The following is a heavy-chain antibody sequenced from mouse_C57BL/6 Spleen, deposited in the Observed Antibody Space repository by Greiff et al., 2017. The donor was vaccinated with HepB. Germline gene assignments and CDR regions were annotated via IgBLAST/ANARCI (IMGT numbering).Heavy chain of an antibody. CDR2: IHPNSGST. Sequence: QVQLQQPGAELVKPGASVKLSCKASGYTFTSYWMHWVKQRPGQGLEWIGMIHPNSGSTNYNEKFKSKATLTVDKSSSTAYMQLSSLTSEDSAVYYCARGDHYYGSSWDYAMDYWGQGTSVTVSS. V-gene: IGHV1-64*01. D-gene: IGHD1-1*01. J-gene: IGHJ4*01. CDR3: ARGDHYYGSSWDYAMDY. CDR1: GYTFTSYW.